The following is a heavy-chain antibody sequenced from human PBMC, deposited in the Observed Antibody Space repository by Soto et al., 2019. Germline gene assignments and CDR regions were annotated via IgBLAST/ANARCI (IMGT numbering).Heavy chain of an antibody. CDR2: ISPSGTI. V-gene: IGHV3-48*03. Sequence: PGGSLRLSCAASGFTFSSYEMNWVRQAPGKGLEWISYISPSGTIYYADSVRGRFTISRDNAKNSLYLQMDSLRAEDSTVYYCARGGYCVSTTCYSFNAFDIWGQGTVVTV. D-gene: IGHD2-2*02. CDR1: GFTFSSYE. CDR3: ARGGYCVSTTCYSFNAFDI. J-gene: IGHJ3*02.